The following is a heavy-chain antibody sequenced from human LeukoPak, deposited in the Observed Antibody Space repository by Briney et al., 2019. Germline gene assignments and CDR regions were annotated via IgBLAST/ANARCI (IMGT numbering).Heavy chain of an antibody. CDR2: IYYTGTT. V-gene: IGHV4-59*01. CDR3: AREDPQTKVPEGMDV. D-gene: IGHD4/OR15-4a*01. Sequence: SSETLSLTCTVSGCSISHYYWSWIRQPPGKGPEWMGYIYYTGTTNYNPSLKSRVTISVDTSKNQFSLKLNSVTAADTAVYYCAREDPQTKVPEGMDVWGQGTTVTVSS. J-gene: IGHJ6*02. CDR1: GCSISHYY.